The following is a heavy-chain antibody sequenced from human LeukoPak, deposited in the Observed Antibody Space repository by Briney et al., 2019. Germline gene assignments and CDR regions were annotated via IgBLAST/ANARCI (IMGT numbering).Heavy chain of an antibody. CDR3: ARTSTRYGDSASDY. V-gene: IGHV1-69*13. CDR2: IIPIFGTA. J-gene: IGHJ4*02. CDR1: GGTFSSYA. D-gene: IGHD4-17*01. Sequence: GASVKVSCKASGGTFSSYAISWVRQAPGQGLEWMGGIIPIFGTANYAQKFQGGVTITADESTSTAYMELSSLRSEDTAVYYCARTSTRYGDSASDYWGQGTLVTVSS.